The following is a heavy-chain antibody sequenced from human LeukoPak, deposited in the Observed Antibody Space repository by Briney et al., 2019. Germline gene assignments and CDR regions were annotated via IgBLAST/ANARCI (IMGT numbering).Heavy chain of an antibody. CDR3: ATAYIAVAGYDY. V-gene: IGHV1-46*01. Sequence: ASVKVSCKASGYTFTGYYMHWVRQAPGQGLEWMGIINPSGGSTSYAQKFQGRVTMTRDTSTSTVYMELSSLRSEDTAVYYCATAYIAVAGYDYWGQGTLVTVSS. CDR1: GYTFTGYY. J-gene: IGHJ4*02. D-gene: IGHD6-19*01. CDR2: INPSGGST.